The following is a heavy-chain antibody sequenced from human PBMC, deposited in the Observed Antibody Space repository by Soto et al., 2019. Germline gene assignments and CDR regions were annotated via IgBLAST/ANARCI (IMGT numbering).Heavy chain of an antibody. D-gene: IGHD2-15*01. Sequence: GXSLILSCAASGFTSSSYGMHCVRQAPCRGLERLAVIWYDGSNKYYADSVKGRFTISRDNSKNTLYLQMNSLRAEDTAVYYCARWDCSGGSCYDGTFDPWGQGTLVTVSS. CDR1: GFTSSSYG. V-gene: IGHV3-33*01. CDR2: IWYDGSNK. CDR3: ARWDCSGGSCYDGTFDP. J-gene: IGHJ5*02.